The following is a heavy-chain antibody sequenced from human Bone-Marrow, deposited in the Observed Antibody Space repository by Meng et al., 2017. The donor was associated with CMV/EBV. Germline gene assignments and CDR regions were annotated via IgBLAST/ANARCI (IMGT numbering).Heavy chain of an antibody. V-gene: IGHV3-20*04. J-gene: IGHJ4*02. Sequence: GESLKISCAAVGFTVDEYGMAWVRQAPGKGLEGVSYIDESGGQRTYADSVRGRFTISRDNAKNSLYLQMNSLRAEDTAVYYCACHYGSGSYYNGPKDWGQGTLVTVSS. CDR2: IDESGGQR. D-gene: IGHD3-10*01. CDR1: GFTVDEYG. CDR3: ACHYGSGSYYNGPKD.